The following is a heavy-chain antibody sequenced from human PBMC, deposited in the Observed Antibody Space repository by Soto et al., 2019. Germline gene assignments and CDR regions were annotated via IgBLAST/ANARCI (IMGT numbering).Heavy chain of an antibody. D-gene: IGHD2-2*01. J-gene: IGHJ4*02. CDR2: ISGGGGDT. CDR3: AKGWPDFVVVPSAQLEY. Sequence: GGSLRLSCVASGFTFSSSAMSWIRQAAGKGLEWVSAISGGGGDTYYADSVTGRFTISRDNSKNTLYLQMNSLRAVDTAIYYCAKGWPDFVVVPSAQLEYWGLGTIVTVSS. V-gene: IGHV3-23*01. CDR1: GFTFSSSA.